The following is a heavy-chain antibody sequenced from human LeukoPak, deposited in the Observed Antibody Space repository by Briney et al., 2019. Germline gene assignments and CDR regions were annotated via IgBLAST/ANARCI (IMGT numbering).Heavy chain of an antibody. J-gene: IGHJ4*02. CDR2: ISYDGSNK. V-gene: IGHV3-30-3*01. Sequence: GGSLRLSCAASGFTFSSYAMHWVRQAPGKGLEWVAVISYDGSNKYYADSVKGRFTISRDNSKNTLYLQMNSLRAEDTAVYYCAGGFGGYWGQGTLVTVSS. CDR3: AGGFGGY. D-gene: IGHD3-10*01. CDR1: GFTFSSYA.